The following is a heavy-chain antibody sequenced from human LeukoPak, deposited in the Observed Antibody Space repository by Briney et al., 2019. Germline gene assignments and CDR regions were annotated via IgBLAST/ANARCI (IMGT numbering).Heavy chain of an antibody. J-gene: IGHJ6*03. D-gene: IGHD6-19*01. CDR3: ARAVKEYSSGWYPPYYYYYMDV. CDR2: INHSGST. V-gene: IGHV4-39*07. CDR1: GGSIRSSSYY. Sequence: SETLSLTCTVSGGSIRSSSYYWSWIRQPPGKGLEWIGEINHSGSTNYNPSLKSRVTISVDTSKNQFSLKLSSVTAADTAVYYCARAVKEYSSGWYPPYYYYYMDVWGKGTTVTVSS.